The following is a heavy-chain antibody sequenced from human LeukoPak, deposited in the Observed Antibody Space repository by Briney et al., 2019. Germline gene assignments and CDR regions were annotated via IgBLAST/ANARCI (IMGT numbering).Heavy chain of an antibody. CDR1: GYTFTGYY. V-gene: IGHV1-2*02. CDR3: ARGAPPTYYDSRGYLDY. Sequence: ASVKVSCKASGYTFTGYYMHWVRQAPGQGLEWMGWINPNSGGTNYAQKFQGRVTMTRDTSISTAYMELSRLRSEDTAVYYCARGAPPTYYDSRGYLDYWGQGTQVTVSS. D-gene: IGHD3-22*01. CDR2: INPNSGGT. J-gene: IGHJ4*02.